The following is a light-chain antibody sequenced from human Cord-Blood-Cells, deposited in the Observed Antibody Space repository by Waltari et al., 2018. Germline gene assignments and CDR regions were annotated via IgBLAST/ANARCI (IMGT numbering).Light chain of an antibody. Sequence: QSALTQPASVSGSPGQSITISCTGTSSDVSGYNSVSWYQQHPGKAPKLMIYEVSNRPSGVSNRFSGSKSGNTASLTISGLQAEDEADYYCSSYTSSSTYVFGTGTKVTVL. J-gene: IGLJ1*01. V-gene: IGLV2-14*01. CDR3: SSYTSSSTYV. CDR2: EVS. CDR1: SSDVSGYNS.